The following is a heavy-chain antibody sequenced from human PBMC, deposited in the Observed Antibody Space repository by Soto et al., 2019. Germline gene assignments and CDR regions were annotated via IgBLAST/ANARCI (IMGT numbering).Heavy chain of an antibody. CDR1: GGTFSSYA. D-gene: IGHD3-9*01. V-gene: IGHV1-69*13. CDR2: IIPIFGTA. CDR3: ARDGDYDILTGYYRRNWFDP. J-gene: IGHJ5*02. Sequence: GASVKVSCKASGGTFSSYAISWVRQAPGQGLEWMGGIIPIFGTANYAQKFQGRVTITADESTSTAYMELSSLRSEDTAVYYCARDGDYDILTGYYRRNWFDPWGQGTLVTVSS.